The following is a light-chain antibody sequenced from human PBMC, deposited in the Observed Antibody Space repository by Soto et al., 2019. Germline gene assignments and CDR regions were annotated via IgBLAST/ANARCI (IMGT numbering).Light chain of an antibody. CDR1: QNISSY. CDR3: QQTYSTPIT. CDR2: AAS. V-gene: IGKV1-39*01. Sequence: DIQMTQSPSSLSASVGDRVTITCRASQNISSYLNWYQQKPGKAPKLLIYAASSLQSGVPSRFSGSGSGTDFTLTISSLQPEDVASYYCQQTYSTPITFGQGTLLEIK. J-gene: IGKJ5*01.